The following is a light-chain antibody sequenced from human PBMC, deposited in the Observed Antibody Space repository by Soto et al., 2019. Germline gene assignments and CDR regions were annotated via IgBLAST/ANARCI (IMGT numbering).Light chain of an antibody. CDR3: QQFDNPLLT. CDR2: DAS. V-gene: IGKV1-33*01. J-gene: IGKJ4*01. CDR1: QDINNY. Sequence: DIQMTQSPSSLSASVGDRVTITCQASQDINNYLNWYQQKPGKAPKLLIYDASNLETGVPSRFSGSGSGTDFTFSISSLQTEDIATYYCQQFDNPLLTFGGGTKVEI.